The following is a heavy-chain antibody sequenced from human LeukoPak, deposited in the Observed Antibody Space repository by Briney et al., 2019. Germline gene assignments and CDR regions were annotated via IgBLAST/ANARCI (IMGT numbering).Heavy chain of an antibody. CDR2: IYYSEST. J-gene: IGHJ5*02. CDR1: GGSMSSSSYY. CDR3: ARHPISNNWFDP. Sequence: SETLSLTCTVSGGSMSSSSYYWGWIRQPPGKGLEWIGSIYYSESTYQNPSLKSRVTISVDTSKNQFSLKLSSVTAADTAVYYCARHPISNNWFDPWGQGTLVTVSS. V-gene: IGHV4-39*01. D-gene: IGHD3-3*01.